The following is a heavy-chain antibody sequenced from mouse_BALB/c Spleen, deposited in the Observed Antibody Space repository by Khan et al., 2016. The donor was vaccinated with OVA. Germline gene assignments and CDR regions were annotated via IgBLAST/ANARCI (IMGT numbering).Heavy chain of an antibody. CDR3: VRHKNYYGEDAMDY. D-gene: IGHD1-1*01. V-gene: IGHV10-1*02. CDR1: GFTFNTYA. CDR2: IRSKTNNYAT. Sequence: EVQLVESGGGLVQPKGSLKLSCAASGFTFNTYAMNWVRQAPGKGLEWVARIRSKTNNYATYYADSVKDRITTSRDDSQSMLHLQMNNMKTENTAMYYCVRHKNYYGEDAMDYWGQGTSVTVSS. J-gene: IGHJ4*01.